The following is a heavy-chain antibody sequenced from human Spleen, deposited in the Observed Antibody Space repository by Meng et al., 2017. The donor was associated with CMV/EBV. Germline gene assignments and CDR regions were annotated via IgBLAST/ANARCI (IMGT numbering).Heavy chain of an antibody. V-gene: IGHV3-21*01. D-gene: IGHD3-3*01. CDR1: GYTFSSYS. Sequence: GESLKISCAASGYTFSSYSMNWVRQAPGKGLEWVSSISSSSSYIYYADSVKGRFTISRDNAKNSLYLQMNSLRAEDTAVYYCARVETLPNIYDFWSGYYPENYYYYGMDVWGQGTTVTVSS. CDR2: ISSSSSYI. CDR3: ARVETLPNIYDFWSGYYPENYYYYGMDV. J-gene: IGHJ6*02.